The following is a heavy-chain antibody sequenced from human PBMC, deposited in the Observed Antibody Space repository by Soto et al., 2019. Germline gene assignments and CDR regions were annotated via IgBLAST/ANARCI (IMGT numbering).Heavy chain of an antibody. Sequence: QVQLVESGGGVVQPGRSLRLSCAASGFTFSSYAMHWVRQAPGKGLEWVAVISYDGSNKYYADSVKGRFTISRDNSKNTLYLQMNSLRAEDTAVYYCARDRAAAEGSYYYYGMDVWGQGTTVTVSS. CDR3: ARDRAAAEGSYYYYGMDV. CDR1: GFTFSSYA. V-gene: IGHV3-30-3*01. D-gene: IGHD6-13*01. CDR2: ISYDGSNK. J-gene: IGHJ6*02.